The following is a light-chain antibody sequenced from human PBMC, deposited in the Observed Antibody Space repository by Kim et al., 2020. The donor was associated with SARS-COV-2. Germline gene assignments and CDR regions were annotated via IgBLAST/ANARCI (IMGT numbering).Light chain of an antibody. CDR1: QTISTW. Sequence: SASVGDRVTVTGRARQTISTWLAWYQQKPGKAPKLLLYLASTLESGVPSRFSGSGSGTEFPLTIDSLQPDDFATYNCQHYIRFPYTFGQGTKLEI. CDR2: LAS. J-gene: IGKJ2*01. CDR3: QHYIRFPYT. V-gene: IGKV1-5*03.